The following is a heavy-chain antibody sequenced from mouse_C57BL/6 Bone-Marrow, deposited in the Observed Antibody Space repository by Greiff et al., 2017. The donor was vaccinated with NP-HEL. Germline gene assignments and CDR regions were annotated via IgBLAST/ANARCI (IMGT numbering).Heavy chain of an antibody. CDR1: GYTFTSYW. CDR3: ARSGYYVSSYPYFDY. D-gene: IGHD1-1*01. CDR2: IDPNSGGT. Sequence: QVQLKQPGAELVKPGASVKLSCKASGYTFTSYWMHWVKQRPGRGLEWIGRIDPNSGGTKYNEQFKSKATLTVDKPSSTAYMQLMILTSEDSAVYYCARSGYYVSSYPYFDYWGQGTTLTVSS. J-gene: IGHJ2*01. V-gene: IGHV1-72*01.